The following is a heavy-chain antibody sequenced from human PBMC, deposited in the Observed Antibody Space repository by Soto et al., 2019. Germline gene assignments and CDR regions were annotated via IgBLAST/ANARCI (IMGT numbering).Heavy chain of an antibody. V-gene: IGHV1-58*01. D-gene: IGHD3-3*01. CDR1: GFTFTNSA. Sequence: SVKVSCKASGFTFTNSAVQWVRQARGQRLEWMGWIVVGSGKTNSAQKFQGRVTLTRDKSTGTVYMVLNSLTSDDTAVYFCAADDTTIFFWGPGTLVTVS. CDR2: IVVGSGKT. CDR3: AADDTTIFF. J-gene: IGHJ4*02.